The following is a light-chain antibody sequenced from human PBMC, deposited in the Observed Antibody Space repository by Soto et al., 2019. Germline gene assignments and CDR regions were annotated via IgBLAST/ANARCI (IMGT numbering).Light chain of an antibody. J-gene: IGKJ4*01. CDR2: GAS. CDR1: QSVSSNY. V-gene: IGKV3-20*01. Sequence: EIVLTQSPGTLSLSPVERATLSCRASQSVSSNYLAWYQHTPGQSPRLLIYGASSRATGIPDRFSGSGSGTDFTLTISRLEPEDFAVYFCQQYSSSPLTFGGGTKV. CDR3: QQYSSSPLT.